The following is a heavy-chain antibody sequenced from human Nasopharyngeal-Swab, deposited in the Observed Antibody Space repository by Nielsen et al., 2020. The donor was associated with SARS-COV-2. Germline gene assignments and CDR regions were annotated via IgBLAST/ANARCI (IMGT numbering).Heavy chain of an antibody. CDR3: ARDVYGSGSQAPDYYYYMDV. J-gene: IGHJ6*03. CDR2: IKQDGSEK. D-gene: IGHD3-10*01. V-gene: IGHV3-7*03. CDR1: GFPFNIYW. Sequence: GGSLRLSCAASGFPFNIYWMSWVRQAPGKGLEWVANIKQDGSEKYYVNSVKGRFTISRDNANNSLYLQMNSLRAEDTAVYYCARDVYGSGSQAPDYYYYMDVWGKGTTVTVSS.